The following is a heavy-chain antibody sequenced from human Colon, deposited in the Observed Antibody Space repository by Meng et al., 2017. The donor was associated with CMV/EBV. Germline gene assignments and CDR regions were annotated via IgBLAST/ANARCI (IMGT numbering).Heavy chain of an antibody. Sequence: SVKVSCKASGRTFSSYAISWVRQAPGQGLEWMGGIIPIFGTANYAQKFQGRVTITTDESTSTAYMELSSLRSEDTAVYYCARGLIVGATTHYYYYYGMDVWGQGTTVTVSS. J-gene: IGHJ6*02. CDR1: GRTFSSYA. CDR2: IIPIFGTA. V-gene: IGHV1-69*05. CDR3: ARGLIVGATTHYYYYYGMDV. D-gene: IGHD1-26*01.